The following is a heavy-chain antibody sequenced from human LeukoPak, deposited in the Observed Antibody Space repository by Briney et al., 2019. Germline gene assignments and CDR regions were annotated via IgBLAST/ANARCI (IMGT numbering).Heavy chain of an antibody. D-gene: IGHD5/OR15-5a*01. Sequence: PSETLSLTCAVYGGSFSGYYWSWIRQPPGKGLEWIGEINHSGSTNYNPSLKSRVTISVDTSKNQFSLKPSSVTAADTAVYYCARGPLVSYYFDYWGQGTLVTVSS. CDR3: ARGPLVSYYFDY. V-gene: IGHV4-34*01. CDR2: INHSGST. J-gene: IGHJ4*02. CDR1: GGSFSGYY.